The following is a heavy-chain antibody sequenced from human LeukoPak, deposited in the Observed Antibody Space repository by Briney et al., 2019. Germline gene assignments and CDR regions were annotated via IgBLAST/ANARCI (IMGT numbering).Heavy chain of an antibody. Sequence: SETLSLTCAVYGGSFSGYYWSWIRQPPGKGLEWIGEINHSGSTNYNPSLKSRVTISVDTSKNQSSLTLSSVTAAGTAVYYCARAFRGVLRYFDWLPWGQGTLVTVSS. CDR1: GGSFSGYY. V-gene: IGHV4-34*01. J-gene: IGHJ5*02. D-gene: IGHD3-9*01. CDR2: INHSGST. CDR3: ARAFRGVLRYFDWLP.